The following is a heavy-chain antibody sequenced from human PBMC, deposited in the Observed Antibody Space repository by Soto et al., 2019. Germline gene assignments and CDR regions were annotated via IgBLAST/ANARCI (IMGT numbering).Heavy chain of an antibody. CDR3: ARATGSLYWNFDL. CDR1: GGSLSTYY. Sequence: QVLLQESGPRLVKPSETLSLTCTVSGGSLSTYYWTWIRQSPGKPLEWIGYVYYTGSTDYNPSLRGRVTVSMDPSQNHFSLRLTSVTAADTALYFCARATGSLYWNFDLWXRGTLVTVSS. V-gene: IGHV4-59*01. D-gene: IGHD2-15*01. CDR2: VYYTGST. J-gene: IGHJ2*01.